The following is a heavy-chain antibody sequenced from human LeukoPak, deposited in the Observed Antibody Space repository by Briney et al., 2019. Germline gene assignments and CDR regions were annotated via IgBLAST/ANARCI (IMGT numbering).Heavy chain of an antibody. D-gene: IGHD1-26*01. CDR1: GFTFSSYS. V-gene: IGHV3-21*01. CDR2: ISSSSSYI. J-gene: IGHJ5*02. CDR3: ARFIVGATNWFDP. Sequence: GGSLRLSCAASGFTFSSYSMNWVRQAPGKGLEWVSSISSSSSYIYYADSVKGRFTISRDNAKNSLYLQMNGLRAEDTAVYYCARFIVGATNWFDPWGQGTLVTVSS.